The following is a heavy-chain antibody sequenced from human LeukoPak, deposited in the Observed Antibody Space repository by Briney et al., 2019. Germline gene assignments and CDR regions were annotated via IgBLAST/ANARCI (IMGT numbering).Heavy chain of an antibody. CDR1: GYTFTGYY. J-gene: IGHJ6*02. V-gene: IGHV1-2*02. CDR3: AKGATEGYYYYYGLDV. CDR2: INPKSGAT. Sequence: GASVKVSCKASGYTFTGYYMHWVRQAPEQGLEWMGWINPKSGATTYAQKFQDRVTLTRDTSINTAYMDLSGLTSDDTAVSYCAKGATEGYYYYYGLDVWGQGTTVTVSS.